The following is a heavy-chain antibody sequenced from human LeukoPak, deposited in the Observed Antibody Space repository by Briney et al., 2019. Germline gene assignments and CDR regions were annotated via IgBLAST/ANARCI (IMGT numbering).Heavy chain of an antibody. Sequence: PGGSLRLSCAASGFTFSSYAMSWVRQAPGRGLEWVANMKYDGGENYYVDSVKGRFTISRDNAKNSLFLQMNSLRAEDTAIYYRARAAKTYDYWGQGTLVTVSS. J-gene: IGHJ4*02. CDR3: ARAAKTYDY. V-gene: IGHV3-7*01. CDR2: MKYDGGEN. CDR1: GFTFSSYA.